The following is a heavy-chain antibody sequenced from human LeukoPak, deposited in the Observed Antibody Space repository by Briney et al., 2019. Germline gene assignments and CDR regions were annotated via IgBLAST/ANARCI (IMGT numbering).Heavy chain of an antibody. CDR2: IYSSGST. CDR1: GGSISSYY. D-gene: IGHD3-3*01. CDR3: ARLVARTSFFGVVNGGTIDF. Sequence: SETLSLTCTVSGGSISSYYWSWIRQPPGKGLEWIGYIYSSGSTKYNPSIESRVTISIDTSNSQFSPRLKSVTAADTAAYHCARLVARTSFFGVVNGGTIDFWGQGTMVTVSS. J-gene: IGHJ3*01. V-gene: IGHV4-59*08.